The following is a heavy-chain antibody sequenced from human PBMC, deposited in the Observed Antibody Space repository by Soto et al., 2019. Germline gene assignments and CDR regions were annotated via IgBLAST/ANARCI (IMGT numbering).Heavy chain of an antibody. V-gene: IGHV3-33*01. CDR1: GFTFSSYG. Sequence: QVQLVESGGGVVQPGRSLRLSCAASGFTFSSYGMHWVRQAPGKGLEWVAVIWYDGSNKYYADSVKGRFTISRDNSKNKLTQQMNSLRAEEAAVYYCERGLIDIVVVPAAPSLYYYYGMDVWGKGATVTVSS. D-gene: IGHD2-2*01. CDR2: IWYDGSNK. J-gene: IGHJ6*04. CDR3: ERGLIDIVVVPAAPSLYYYYGMDV.